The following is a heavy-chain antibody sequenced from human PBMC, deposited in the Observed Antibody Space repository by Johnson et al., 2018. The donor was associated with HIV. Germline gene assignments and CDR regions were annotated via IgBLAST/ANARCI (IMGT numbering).Heavy chain of an antibody. CDR2: INWNGGST. CDR1: GFSYDDYA. V-gene: IGHV3-20*04. CDR3: ARRRRYGEYLADGFDI. J-gene: IGHJ3*02. D-gene: IGHD4-17*01. Sequence: VTLVESGGGVVRPGGSLRLSCAASGFSYDDYAMSWVRQDPGKGLAWVSSINWNGGSTGYADSVKGRFTISRDNAKNSLYLQMNSLRAEDTALYYCARRRRYGEYLADGFDIWGQGTMVTVSS.